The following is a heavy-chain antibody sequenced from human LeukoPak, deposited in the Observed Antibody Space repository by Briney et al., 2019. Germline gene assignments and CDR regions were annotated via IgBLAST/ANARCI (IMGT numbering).Heavy chain of an antibody. V-gene: IGHV3-33*01. CDR2: ICYDGSKK. Sequence: GGSLRLSCAASGFTFSSYGMHWVRQAPGKGREWVAVICYDGSKKYYADSVKGRFTISRENSKNTLYLQMNSLRAEDTAVYYCASSTITATLDYWGQGTLVTVSS. CDR1: GFTFSSYG. J-gene: IGHJ4*02. D-gene: IGHD5-24*01. CDR3: ASSTITATLDY.